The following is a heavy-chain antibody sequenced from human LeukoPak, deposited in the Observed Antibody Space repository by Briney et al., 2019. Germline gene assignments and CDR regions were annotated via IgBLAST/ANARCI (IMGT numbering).Heavy chain of an antibody. Sequence: GGSLRLSCAASGFTFSSYGMHWVRQAPGKGLEWVAVISYDGSNKYYADSVKGRFTISRDNSKNTLYLQMNSLRAEDTAVYYCAKHRAAARPTLTDYWGQGTLVTVSS. CDR1: GFTFSSYG. D-gene: IGHD6-6*01. CDR3: AKHRAAARPTLTDY. V-gene: IGHV3-30*18. J-gene: IGHJ4*02. CDR2: ISYDGSNK.